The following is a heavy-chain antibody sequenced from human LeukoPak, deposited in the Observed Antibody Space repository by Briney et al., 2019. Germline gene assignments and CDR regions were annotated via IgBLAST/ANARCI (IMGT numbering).Heavy chain of an antibody. Sequence: GRSLRLSCAASGFTFSRYGMHRVRQAPGKGLEWVAVISYDGSNKYYADSVKGRFTISRDNSKNTLYVQMNSLRAEDTAVYYCANDVGSSTTPDVWGKGTTVAVSS. J-gene: IGHJ6*04. V-gene: IGHV3-30*18. CDR2: ISYDGSNK. CDR3: ANDVGSSTTPDV. D-gene: IGHD2-15*01. CDR1: GFTFSRYG.